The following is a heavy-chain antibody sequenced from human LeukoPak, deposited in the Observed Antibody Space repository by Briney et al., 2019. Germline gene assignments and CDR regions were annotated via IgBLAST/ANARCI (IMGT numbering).Heavy chain of an antibody. J-gene: IGHJ4*02. CDR1: GFTFSSFA. Sequence: GGSLRLSCAASGFTFSSFAMSWVRQAPGKGLEWVSGMSGSGGSTYYADSVKGRFTISRDISKNTLYLQMNNLRAEDTAVYYCAKRVSNYFDSWGQGTLDTVSS. CDR3: AKRVSNYFDS. CDR2: MSGSGGST. D-gene: IGHD6-13*01. V-gene: IGHV3-23*01.